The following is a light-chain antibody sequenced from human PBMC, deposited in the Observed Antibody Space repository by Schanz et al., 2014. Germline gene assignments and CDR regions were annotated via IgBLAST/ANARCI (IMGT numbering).Light chain of an antibody. CDR1: QSVTSKY. V-gene: IGKV3-20*01. CDR2: GTS. J-gene: IGKJ2*01. Sequence: TVLTQSPDTLSLSPGERATLSCRASQSVTSKYLSWYQQIPGQAPRLLIYGTSNRASGIPARFSGSGSGTDLTLTISRLEPEDFAVYYCQQYSISPRTFGQGTKLEIK. CDR3: QQYSISPRT.